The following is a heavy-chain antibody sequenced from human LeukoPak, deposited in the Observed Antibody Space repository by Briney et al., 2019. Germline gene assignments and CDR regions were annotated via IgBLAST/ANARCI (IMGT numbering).Heavy chain of an antibody. V-gene: IGHV1-18*04. CDR1: GYTFSNYG. D-gene: IGHD3-9*01. Sequence: GASVKVSCKAFGYTFSNYGISWVRQAPGQGLEWMGWISAYNGNTNYAQKLQGRVTMTTDTSTSTAYMELRSLRSDDTAVYYCARGAYYDILTGLLDYWGQGTLVTVSS. CDR2: ISAYNGNT. CDR3: ARGAYYDILTGLLDY. J-gene: IGHJ4*02.